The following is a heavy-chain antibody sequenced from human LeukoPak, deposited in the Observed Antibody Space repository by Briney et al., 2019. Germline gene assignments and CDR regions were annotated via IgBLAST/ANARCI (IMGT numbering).Heavy chain of an antibody. CDR2: IIPIFGTA. CDR1: GGTFSSYA. CDR3: ARGGTAMEFDY. Sequence: SVKVSCKASGGTFSSYAISWVRQAPGQGLEWMGGIIPIFGTANYAQKFQGRVTITADKSTSTAYMELSSLRSENTAVYYCARGGTAMEFDYWGQGTLVTVSS. J-gene: IGHJ4*02. D-gene: IGHD5-18*01. V-gene: IGHV1-69*06.